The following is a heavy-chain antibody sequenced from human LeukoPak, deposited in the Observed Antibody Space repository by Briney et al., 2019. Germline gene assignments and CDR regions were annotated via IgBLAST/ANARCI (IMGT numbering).Heavy chain of an antibody. J-gene: IGHJ3*02. V-gene: IGHV3-74*01. CDR1: GFTFSSYW. CDR2: INSDGSST. Sequence: TGGSLRLSCAASGFTFSSYWMHWVRQAPGKGLVWVSHINSDGSSTSYAYSVKGRFTISRDNAKNTLYLQMSSLRAEDTAVYYCARVRGQLWIADGFDIWGQGTMATVSS. D-gene: IGHD3-10*01. CDR3: ARVRGQLWIADGFDI.